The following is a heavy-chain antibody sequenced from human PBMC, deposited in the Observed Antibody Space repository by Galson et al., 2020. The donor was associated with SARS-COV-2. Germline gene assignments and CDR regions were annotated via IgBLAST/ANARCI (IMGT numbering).Heavy chain of an antibody. J-gene: IGHJ5*02. CDR3: AGDGVTAVAALGFGP. V-gene: IGHV3-30*03. Sequence: GESLKISCEASGFTFSNYGMHWVRQAPGKGLEWVAVITYGGTKQVYVESVKGRFTISRDNSKNTRYLEMNGLRPEDTAVYYCAGDGVTAVAALGFGPWGQGTLVTVSS. CDR2: ITYGGTKQ. CDR1: GFTFSNYG. D-gene: IGHD6-19*01.